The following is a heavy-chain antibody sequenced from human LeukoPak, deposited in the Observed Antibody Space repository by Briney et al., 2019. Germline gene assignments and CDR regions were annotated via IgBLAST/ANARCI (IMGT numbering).Heavy chain of an antibody. CDR1: GFTFGDYA. D-gene: IGHD2-21*01. CDR3: ALIGVVIPPDTYDV. V-gene: IGHV3-30*02. CDR2: IRYDGSDS. Sequence: GGSLRLSCSAFGFTFGDYAFHWVRQAPGKGLEWLAFIRYDGSDSYYADSVKGRFTISRDNSKKTLYLQMDSLRTEDTAFYYCALIGVVIPPDTYDVWGQGTLVTVSS. J-gene: IGHJ3*01.